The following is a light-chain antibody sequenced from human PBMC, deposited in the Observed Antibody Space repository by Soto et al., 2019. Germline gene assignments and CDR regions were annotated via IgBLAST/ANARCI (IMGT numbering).Light chain of an antibody. V-gene: IGLV2-14*01. Sequence: ALTQPSSVYASPGESITVSCSGSISAIGSHNYVSWYRQYSGEAPRLLIYEVHYRPSGVFSRFSGSKTGTRASLAISGLQAPDEADDSCASYLTTSPLKDFGTGTKVTGL. CDR3: ASYLTTSPLKD. CDR1: ISAIGSHNY. CDR2: EVH. J-gene: IGLJ1*01.